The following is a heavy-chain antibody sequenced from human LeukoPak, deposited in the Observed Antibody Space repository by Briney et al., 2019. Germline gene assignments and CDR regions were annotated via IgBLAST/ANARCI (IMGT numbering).Heavy chain of an antibody. D-gene: IGHD3-9*01. Sequence: SETLSLTCVVYGGSITGYYWSWIRQTPGRGLEWVGEIHYTGATSYNPSLKSRATISTDTSKNQFSLRLSSVTAADTAVYYCARGNILTGYCFDFWGQGALVTVSS. CDR1: GGSITGYY. J-gene: IGHJ4*02. V-gene: IGHV4-34*01. CDR2: IHYTGAT. CDR3: ARGNILTGYCFDF.